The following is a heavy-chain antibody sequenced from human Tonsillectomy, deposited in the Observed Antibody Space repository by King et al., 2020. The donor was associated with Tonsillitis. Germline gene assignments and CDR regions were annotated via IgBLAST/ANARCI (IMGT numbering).Heavy chain of an antibody. CDR1: GCSISTGYY. D-gene: IGHD3-22*01. J-gene: IGHJ2*01. CDR3: AKDMNYYDSSDRYFDL. Sequence: LQLQESGPGLVKPSETLSLTCAVSGCSISTGYYWGWIRQPPGKGLEWIGSFYHSGTTYYTPSLKSRVTISVDTSRNQFSLKLSSVTAADTAVYYCAKDMNYYDSSDRYFDLWGRGTLVTVSS. CDR2: FYHSGTT. V-gene: IGHV4-38-2*01.